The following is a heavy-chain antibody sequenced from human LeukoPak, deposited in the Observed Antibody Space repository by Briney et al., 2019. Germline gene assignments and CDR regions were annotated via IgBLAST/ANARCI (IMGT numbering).Heavy chain of an antibody. CDR1: GFIFSSCV. CDR2: IGHDGGNI. V-gene: IGHV3-30*02. Sequence: GGSLRLSCAASGFIFSSCVMHWVRQAPGKGLEWVAFIGHDGGNINSADSVKGRFTISRDNSRSTLYLQMINLRPEDTAVYYCVKDFNWGFDYWGQGTLVTVSS. CDR3: VKDFNWGFDY. D-gene: IGHD7-27*01. J-gene: IGHJ4*02.